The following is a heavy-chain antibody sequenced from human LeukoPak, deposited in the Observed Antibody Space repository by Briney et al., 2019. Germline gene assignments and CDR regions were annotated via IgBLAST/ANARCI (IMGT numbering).Heavy chain of an antibody. V-gene: IGHV1-18*01. CDR3: ARVDVTTLYYYYGMDV. CDR2: ISAYNGNT. Sequence: ASVKVSCKASGYTFTSYGISWVRQAPGQGLEWMGWISAYNGNTNYAQKLQGRVTMTTDTSTSTAYMELRSLRSDDTAVYYCARVDVTTLYYYYGMDVWGQGTTVTVSS. J-gene: IGHJ6*02. CDR1: GYTFTSYG. D-gene: IGHD4-11*01.